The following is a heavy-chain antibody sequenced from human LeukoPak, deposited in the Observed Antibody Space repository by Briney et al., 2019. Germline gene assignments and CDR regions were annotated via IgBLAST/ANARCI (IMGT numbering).Heavy chain of an antibody. J-gene: IGHJ4*02. V-gene: IGHV4-39*01. Sequence: SETLSLTCTVSGGSISSSSYYWGWLRQPPGKGLEWIGSIYYSGSTYYNPSLKSRVTISVDTSKNQFSLKLSSVTAADTAVYYCAMEPVDTAMVTVNDYWGQGTLVTVSS. D-gene: IGHD5-18*01. CDR1: GGSISSSSYY. CDR3: AMEPVDTAMVTVNDY. CDR2: IYYSGST.